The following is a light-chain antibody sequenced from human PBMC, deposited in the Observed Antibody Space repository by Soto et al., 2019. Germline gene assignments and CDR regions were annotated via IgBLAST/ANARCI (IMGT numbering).Light chain of an antibody. J-gene: IGKJ1*01. V-gene: IGKV3-15*01. Sequence: ETVMTQSLDTLSVSLGERATLSCRSIQILRSSLSWYQQKSGQSPRLLIYDASTRATGIPARFSGSGSGTDFTLTISGLQSEDLSVYYCQQDNNWPQMFSQGTKVDIK. CDR2: DAS. CDR1: QILRSS. CDR3: QQDNNWPQM.